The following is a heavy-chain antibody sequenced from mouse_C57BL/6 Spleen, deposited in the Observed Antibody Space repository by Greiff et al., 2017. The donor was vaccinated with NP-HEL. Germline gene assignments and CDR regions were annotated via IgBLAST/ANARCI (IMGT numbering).Heavy chain of an antibody. J-gene: IGHJ2*01. Sequence: EVQLQQSGPELVKPGASVKISCKASGYTFTDYYMNWVKQSHGKSLEWIGDINPNNGGTSYNQKFKGKATLTVDKSSSTAYMELRSLTSEDSAVYYCASKTTSDYWGQGTTLTVSS. D-gene: IGHD5-5*01. CDR1: GYTFTDYY. CDR3: ASKTTSDY. CDR2: INPNNGGT. V-gene: IGHV1-26*01.